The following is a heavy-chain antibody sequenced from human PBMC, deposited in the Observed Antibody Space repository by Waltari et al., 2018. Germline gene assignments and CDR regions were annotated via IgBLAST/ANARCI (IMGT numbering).Heavy chain of an antibody. CDR2: IYHSGST. J-gene: IGHJ4*02. CDR3: AGSPTTTVDY. V-gene: IGHV4-38-2*01. CDR1: GYSISSGYY. Sequence: QVQLQESGPGLVKPSETLSLTCAVSGYSISSGYYWGWIRQPPGKGLEWIGSIYHSGSTYYNPSLKSRVTISVDTSKNQFSLKLSSVTAADTAVYYCAGSPTTTVDYWGQGTLVTVSS. D-gene: IGHD2-15*01.